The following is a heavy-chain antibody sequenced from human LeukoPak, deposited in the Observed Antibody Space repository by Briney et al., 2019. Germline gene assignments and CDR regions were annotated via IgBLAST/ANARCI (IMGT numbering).Heavy chain of an antibody. D-gene: IGHD3-3*01. Sequence: GGSLRLSCAASGFTFSSYSMNWVRQAPGKGLEWVSSISSSSSYIYYADSVKGRFTISRDNAKNSLYLQMNSLRAADTAVYYCARGRRDFWSGYRTNPASYYYGMDVWGQGTTVTVSS. J-gene: IGHJ6*02. V-gene: IGHV3-21*01. CDR1: GFTFSSYS. CDR3: ARGRRDFWSGYRTNPASYYYGMDV. CDR2: ISSSSSYI.